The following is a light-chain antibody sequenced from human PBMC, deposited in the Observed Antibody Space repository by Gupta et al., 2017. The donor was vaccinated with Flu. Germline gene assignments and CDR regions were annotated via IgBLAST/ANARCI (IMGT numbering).Light chain of an antibody. CDR3: SSSTTFNTFV. J-gene: IGLJ1*01. CDR2: DVT. CDR1: SSHVGAYNS. Sequence: QSALTQPASVSGSPGQSITISCTGTSSHVGAYNSVSWYQQHPGKAPKLLIFDVTNRPSGVSNRVSGSKSGNTASLTISGLQPEDEADYYCSSSTTFNTFVFGTGTSVTVL. V-gene: IGLV2-14*01.